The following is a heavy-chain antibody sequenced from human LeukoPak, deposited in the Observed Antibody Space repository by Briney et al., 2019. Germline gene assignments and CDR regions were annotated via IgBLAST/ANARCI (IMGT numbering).Heavy chain of an antibody. D-gene: IGHD1-20*01. CDR2: ISYDGSNK. CDR1: GFTFSSYA. CDR3: ARGDYNWNDNPFDY. V-gene: IGHV3-30*04. J-gene: IGHJ4*02. Sequence: GGSLRLSCAASGFTFSSYAMHWVRQAPGKRLEWVAVISYDGSNKYYADSVKGRFTISRDNSKNTLYLQMNSLRAEDTAVYYCARGDYNWNDNPFDYWGQGTLVTVSS.